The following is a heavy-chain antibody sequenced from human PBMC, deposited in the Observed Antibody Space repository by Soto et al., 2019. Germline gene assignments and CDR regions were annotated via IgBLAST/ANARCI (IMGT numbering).Heavy chain of an antibody. J-gene: IGHJ4*02. CDR2: LYTSGST. V-gene: IGHV4-4*07. D-gene: IGHD3-16*01. Sequence: SETLSLTCTVSGDSISSYSWSWIRQVAGKGLEWIGRLYTSGSTKYSPSLKSRVTMSVDASKNQFSMRLSSVTAADTAVYYCASVTFGGIVLAHWGQGALVPV. CDR3: ASVTFGGIVLAH. CDR1: GDSISSYS.